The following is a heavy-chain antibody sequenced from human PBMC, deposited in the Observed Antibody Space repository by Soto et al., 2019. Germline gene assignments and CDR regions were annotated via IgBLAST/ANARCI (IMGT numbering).Heavy chain of an antibody. CDR3: ARQFGVVIIMEPYYYSYGMDV. CDR2: IIPIFGTA. J-gene: IGHJ6*02. Sequence: ASVKVSCKASGGTFSSYAISWVRQAPGQGLEWMGGIIPIFGTANYAQKFQGRVTITADKSTSTAYMELSSLRSEDTAVYYCARQFGVVIIMEPYYYSYGMDVWGQGTTVTVSS. CDR1: GGTFSSYA. V-gene: IGHV1-69*06. D-gene: IGHD3-3*01.